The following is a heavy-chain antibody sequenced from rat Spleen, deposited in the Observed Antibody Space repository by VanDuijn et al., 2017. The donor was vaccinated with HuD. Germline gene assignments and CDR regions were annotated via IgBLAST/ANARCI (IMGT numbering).Heavy chain of an antibody. CDR3: ARKAIRWFDY. D-gene: IGHD4-3*01. CDR1: GYTITSGY. V-gene: IGHV3-4*01. Sequence: EIQLQESGPGLVKPSQSLSLTCSVTGYTITSGYDWSWIRKFPGNKMEWMGYISYRGNTNYNPSLKSRISITRDTSKNQFFLQLNSVTAEDTATYYCARKAIRWFDYWGQGVMVTVSS. J-gene: IGHJ2*01. CDR2: ISYRGNT.